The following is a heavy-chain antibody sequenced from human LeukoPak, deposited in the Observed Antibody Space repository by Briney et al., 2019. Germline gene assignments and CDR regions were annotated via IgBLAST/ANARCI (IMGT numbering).Heavy chain of an antibody. CDR2: IKQDGSEK. J-gene: IGHJ4*02. CDR3: AREDYYYGSGILYYFDY. CDR1: GFTFSSYS. V-gene: IGHV3-7*01. Sequence: GGSLRLSCAASGFTFSSYSMNWVRQAPGKGLEWVANIKQDGSEKYYVDSVKGRFTISRDNAKNSLYLQMNSLRAEDTAVYYCAREDYYYGSGILYYFDYWGQGTLVTVSS. D-gene: IGHD3-10*01.